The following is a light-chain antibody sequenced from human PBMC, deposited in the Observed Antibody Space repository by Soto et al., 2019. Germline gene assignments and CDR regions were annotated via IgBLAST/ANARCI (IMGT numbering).Light chain of an antibody. Sequence: ESVLTQSPGTLSLSPGERATLSCRASQSVSDTYLAWYQQKPGQPPRLLIYGASNRATGIPDRFSGSGSGTDFTLPVSRLEPEDFAVYYCQFGTLVWTFGQGTKVEIK. J-gene: IGKJ1*01. CDR3: QFGTLVWT. CDR2: GAS. V-gene: IGKV3-20*01. CDR1: QSVSDTY.